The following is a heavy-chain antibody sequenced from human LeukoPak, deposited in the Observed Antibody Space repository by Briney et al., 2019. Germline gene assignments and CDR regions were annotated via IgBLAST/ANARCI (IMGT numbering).Heavy chain of an antibody. Sequence: PSETLSLTCTVSGGSISSSSYYWGWVRQPPGKGLEWIGSIYYSGSTYYNPSLKSRVTISVDTSKNQFSLKLSSVTAADTAVYYCARDKSGWLDPWGQGTLVTVSS. CDR1: GGSISSSSYY. CDR3: ARDKSGWLDP. V-gene: IGHV4-39*07. CDR2: IYYSGST. D-gene: IGHD1-26*01. J-gene: IGHJ5*02.